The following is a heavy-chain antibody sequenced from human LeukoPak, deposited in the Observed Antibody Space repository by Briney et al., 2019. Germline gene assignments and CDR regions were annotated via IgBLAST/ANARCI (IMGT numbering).Heavy chain of an antibody. CDR2: IKQDGSEK. J-gene: IGHJ4*02. D-gene: IGHD6-13*01. V-gene: IGHV3-7*01. CDR1: GFSVSGYW. Sequence: GGSLRLSCAVSGFSVSGYWMTWVRQAPGKGLEWVANIKQDGSEKNYVDSVKGRFTISRDNPENSLFLQMNSPRVEDTAVYYCAREWQGGIAAAGTRIEGDYWGQGTLVAVSS. CDR3: AREWQGGIAAAGTRIEGDY.